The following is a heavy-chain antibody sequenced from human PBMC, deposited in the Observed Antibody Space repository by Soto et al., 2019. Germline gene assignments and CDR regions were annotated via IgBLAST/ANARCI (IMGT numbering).Heavy chain of an antibody. J-gene: IGHJ4*02. V-gene: IGHV1-18*01. D-gene: IGHD5-18*01. CDR2: ISGYNGKT. Sequence: QVQLVQSGAEVKKPGASVKVSCKASGYTFTNYGVGWGRQAPGQGLGWMGWISGYNGKTYYERTFQDRVTNATDTSTGKSYMEGRSLRSDGTAVYYCARERPRQRGISYLFDYWGPGTLVTVSP. CDR3: ARERPRQRGISYLFDY. CDR1: GYTFTNYG.